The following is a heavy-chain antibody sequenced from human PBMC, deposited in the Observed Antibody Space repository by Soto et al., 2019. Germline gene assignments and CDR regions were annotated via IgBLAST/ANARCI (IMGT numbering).Heavy chain of an antibody. CDR1: GGSINSYW. CDR3: ARDIGSYAYGEGY. D-gene: IGHD3-10*01. V-gene: IGHV4-4*07. J-gene: IGHJ4*02. CDR2: VYSSGTT. Sequence: PXGTLSLTCRVSGGSINSYWWSWIRQPAGKGLEWIGRVYSSGTTDYNPSLNSRATLSVETSKNQFSLKLSSVTAADTAVYYCARDIGSYAYGEGYWGQGIQVTAPQ.